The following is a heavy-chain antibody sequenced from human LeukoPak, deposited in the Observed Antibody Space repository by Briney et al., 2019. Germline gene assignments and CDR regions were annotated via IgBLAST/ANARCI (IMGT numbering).Heavy chain of an antibody. V-gene: IGHV1-46*01. CDR1: GYTFTSNY. J-gene: IGHJ4*02. CDR2: ISPSGGST. D-gene: IGHD3-22*01. Sequence: ASVKVSCKAFGYTFTSNYMHWVRQAPGQGPEWMGVISPSGGSTTYAQKFQGRVTMTTDTSTSTAYMELRSLRSDDTAVYYCGRGFPPRRDYDSRGYYSYYFDYWGQGTLVTVSS. CDR3: GRGFPPRRDYDSRGYYSYYFDY.